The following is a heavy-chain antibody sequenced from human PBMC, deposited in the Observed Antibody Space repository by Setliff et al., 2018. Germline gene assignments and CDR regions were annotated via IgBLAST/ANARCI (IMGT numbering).Heavy chain of an antibody. J-gene: IGHJ3*02. D-gene: IGHD3-3*01. Sequence: GESLKISCKGSGYSFTNYWIGWVRQMPGKGLEWMGIIYPGDSDTRYSPSFQGQVTISADKSISTAYLQWSSLKASDTAMYYCARQAIFGSDAFDIWGQGTTVTVSS. V-gene: IGHV5-51*01. CDR2: IYPGDSDT. CDR1: GYSFTNYW. CDR3: ARQAIFGSDAFDI.